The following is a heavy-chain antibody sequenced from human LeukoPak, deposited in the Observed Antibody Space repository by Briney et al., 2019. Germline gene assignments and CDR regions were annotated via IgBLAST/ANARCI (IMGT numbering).Heavy chain of an antibody. CDR1: GFTFSSYW. D-gene: IGHD6-19*01. Sequence: GGSLRLSCAASGFTFSSYWMSWVRQAPGKGLEWVANIKQDGSEKYYVDSVKGRFTISRDNAKNSLYLQMSSLRAEDTAVYYCASLPQPKGWYVDYWGQGTLVTVSS. CDR2: IKQDGSEK. CDR3: ASLPQPKGWYVDY. J-gene: IGHJ4*02. V-gene: IGHV3-7*01.